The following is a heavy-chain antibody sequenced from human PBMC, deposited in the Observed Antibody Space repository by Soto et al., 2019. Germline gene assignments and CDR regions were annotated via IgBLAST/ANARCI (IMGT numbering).Heavy chain of an antibody. CDR2: IWYDGSNK. CDR3: ARRREYCSSTSCYLFRLEYYYYGMDV. CDR1: GLTFSSYG. D-gene: IGHD2-2*01. Sequence: PGGSLRLSCAASGLTFSSYGMHWVRQAPGKGLEWVAVIWYDGSNKYYADSVKGRFTISRDNSKNTLYLQMNSLRAEDTAVYYCARRREYCSSTSCYLFRLEYYYYGMDVWGQGTTVTVSS. J-gene: IGHJ6*02. V-gene: IGHV3-33*01.